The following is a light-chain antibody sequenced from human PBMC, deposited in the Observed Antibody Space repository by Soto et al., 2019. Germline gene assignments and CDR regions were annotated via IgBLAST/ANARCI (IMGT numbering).Light chain of an antibody. CDR2: HNT. J-gene: IGLJ3*02. V-gene: IGLV1-47*02. Sequence: QSLLTQPPSASGTTGQRVTISCSGSSSNIGDNYVFWYQQLPGAAPKPLIYHNTQRPSGVPDRFSGAKSGTSASLSISGLRAEDEADYHCGVSNDSLSGWVFGGGTKVTV. CDR3: GVSNDSLSGWV. CDR1: SSNIGDNY.